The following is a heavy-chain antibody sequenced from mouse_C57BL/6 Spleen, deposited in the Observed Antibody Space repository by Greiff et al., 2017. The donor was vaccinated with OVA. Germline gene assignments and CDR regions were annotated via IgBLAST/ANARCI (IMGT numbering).Heavy chain of an antibody. CDR3: ARDYDGYGGYYFDY. D-gene: IGHD2-3*01. CDR1: GFTFSSYA. CDR2: ISDGGSYT. V-gene: IGHV5-4*01. J-gene: IGHJ2*01. Sequence: EVMLVESGGGLVKPGGSLKLSCAASGFTFSSYAMSWVRQTPEKRLEWVATISDGGSYTYYPDNVQGRFTISRDNAKNNLYLQMSHLKSEDTAMYYCARDYDGYGGYYFDYWGQGTTLTVSS.